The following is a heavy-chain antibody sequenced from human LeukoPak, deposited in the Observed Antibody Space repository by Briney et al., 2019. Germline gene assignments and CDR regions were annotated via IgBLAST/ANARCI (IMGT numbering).Heavy chain of an antibody. D-gene: IGHD3-10*02. Sequence: ASVKVSCKASGNTPTAYYIHWVRQAPGQGLEWMGWINFNSGGTNYAQKFQSRITMTRDTSISTANMELSRLRSDDTAVYYCAPRFGELSDFWGQGTLVTVSS. CDR3: APRFGELSDF. J-gene: IGHJ4*02. V-gene: IGHV1-2*02. CDR2: INFNSGGT. CDR1: GNTPTAYY.